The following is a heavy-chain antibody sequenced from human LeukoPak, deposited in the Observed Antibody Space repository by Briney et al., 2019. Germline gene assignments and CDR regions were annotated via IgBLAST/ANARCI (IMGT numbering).Heavy chain of an antibody. V-gene: IGHV4-38-2*02. CDR1: GYSINSAFY. D-gene: IGHD3-10*01. CDR2: VFHRGTT. J-gene: IGHJ5*02. CDR3: VRDGYYGSGSPGWFGP. Sequence: SETLSLTCTVSGYSINSAFYWGWIRVPPGKGLEWIGSVFHRGTTYYNSSLKSRVNISIDTSKNQFSLKLNSLAAEDTAMYYCVRDGYYGSGSPGWFGPWGPGTLVIVSA.